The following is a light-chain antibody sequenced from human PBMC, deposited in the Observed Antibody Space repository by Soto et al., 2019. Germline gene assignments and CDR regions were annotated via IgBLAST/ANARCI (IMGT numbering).Light chain of an antibody. CDR2: GAS. Sequence: EIVMTQSPATLSVSPGERATLSCRASQSVSSNLAWYQQTPGQAPRLLIYGASIRATGIPARFSGSGSWTEFTLTISSLQSEDFALYYCQQYNNWPETFGQGTKLEIK. CDR3: QQYNNWPET. CDR1: QSVSSN. V-gene: IGKV3-15*01. J-gene: IGKJ2*01.